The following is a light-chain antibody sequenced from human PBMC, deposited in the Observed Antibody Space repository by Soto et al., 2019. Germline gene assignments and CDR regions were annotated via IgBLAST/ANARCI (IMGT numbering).Light chain of an antibody. J-gene: IGLJ1*01. CDR3: ASFTSSSPYV. Sequence: QSALAQPASVSGSPGQSITISCTATNSESGSYNLVSWYQHHPGKAPKLLISEVSNRPSGVSYRFSGSKSANTASLTISGLQADDEADYYCASFTSSSPYVLGTAKKVTV. CDR1: NSESGSYNL. CDR2: EVS. V-gene: IGLV2-14*02.